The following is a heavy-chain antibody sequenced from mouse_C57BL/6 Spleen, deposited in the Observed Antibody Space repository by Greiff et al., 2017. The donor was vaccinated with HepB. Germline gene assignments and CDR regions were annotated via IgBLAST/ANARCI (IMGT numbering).Heavy chain of an antibody. CDR3: ARERSSVSIGG. CDR2: IYPGSGST. Sequence: VLLLQPVPWLCMSLSSLKNSCKTPLYSIPSDWSTAVKHLPGQGLEWIGDIYPGSGSTNYNEKFKSKATLTVDTSSSTADMQLSSLTSEFSAVYCDARERSSVSIGGWGT. D-gene: IGHD1-3*01. V-gene: IGHV1-55*01. CDR1: LYSIPSDW. J-gene: IGHJ1*03.